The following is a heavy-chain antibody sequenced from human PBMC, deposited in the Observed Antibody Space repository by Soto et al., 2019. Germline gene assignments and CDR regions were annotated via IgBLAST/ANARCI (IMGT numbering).Heavy chain of an antibody. J-gene: IGHJ3*02. Sequence: TLSLTCTVSGGYISNDYWSWIRQRPGKELEWIGYMYYSGSTNYNPSLKSRVTISVDTSKNQFCLRLSSVTSADTAVYYCARGIAGAASGRACDIWGQGT. CDR3: ARGIAGAASGRACDI. CDR2: MYYSGST. V-gene: IGHV4-59*01. CDR1: GGYISNDY. D-gene: IGHD1-26*01.